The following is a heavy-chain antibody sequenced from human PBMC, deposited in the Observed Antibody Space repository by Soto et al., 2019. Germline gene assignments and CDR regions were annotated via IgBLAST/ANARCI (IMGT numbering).Heavy chain of an antibody. CDR1: GYSISSGYY. CDR3: ARVGPSVPSYNHGSTYTCENWFDT. V-gene: IGHV4-38-2*01. J-gene: IGHJ5*02. CDR2: IYRGGST. Sequence: SETLSLTCAVSGYSISSGYYWGWLRQPPGKGLEWIGSIYRGGSTYYNPSLNSRVTLSIDMTNNHVSLILNSVTAADTTVYYCARVGPSVPSYNHGSTYTCENWFDTGGQGTLVTVSS. D-gene: IGHD3-16*01.